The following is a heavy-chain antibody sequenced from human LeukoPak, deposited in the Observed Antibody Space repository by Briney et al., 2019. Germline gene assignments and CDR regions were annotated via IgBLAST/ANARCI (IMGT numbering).Heavy chain of an antibody. Sequence: GRSLRLSCAASGFTFSSYGMHWVRQAPGKGLEWVAVISYDGSNKYYADSVKGRFTISRDNSKNTLYLQMNSLRAEDTAVYYCAKDHWAYCGGDCSLPCDYWGQGTLVTVSS. CDR2: ISYDGSNK. CDR1: GFTFSSYG. J-gene: IGHJ4*02. D-gene: IGHD2-21*02. V-gene: IGHV3-30*18. CDR3: AKDHWAYCGGDCSLPCDY.